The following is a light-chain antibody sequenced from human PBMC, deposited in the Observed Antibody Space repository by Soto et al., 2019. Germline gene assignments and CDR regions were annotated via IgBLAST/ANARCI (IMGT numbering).Light chain of an antibody. V-gene: IGKV3-15*01. J-gene: IGKJ1*01. Sequence: EIGITQSPSTLSLSPGERATLSCRASQSVNSNLAWYQQKAGQAPRLLIYGTSTRATGIPARFSGSGSGTDFTLTISRLEPEDFAVYYCQQYGSSGTFGQGTKVDI. CDR1: QSVNSN. CDR2: GTS. CDR3: QQYGSSGT.